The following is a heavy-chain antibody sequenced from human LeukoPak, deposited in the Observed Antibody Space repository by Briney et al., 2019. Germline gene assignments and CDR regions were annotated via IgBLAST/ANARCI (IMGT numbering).Heavy chain of an antibody. CDR3: ARAGSGIAAAAPKGFDP. Sequence: SQTLSLTCAVSGGSNSSGGYSWSWIRQPPGKGLEWIGYIYHSGSTYYNPSLKSRVTISVDRSKNQFSLKLSSVTAADTAVYYCARAGSGIAAAAPKGFDPWGQGTLVTVSS. D-gene: IGHD6-13*01. CDR2: IYHSGST. CDR1: GGSNSSGGYS. J-gene: IGHJ5*02. V-gene: IGHV4-30-2*01.